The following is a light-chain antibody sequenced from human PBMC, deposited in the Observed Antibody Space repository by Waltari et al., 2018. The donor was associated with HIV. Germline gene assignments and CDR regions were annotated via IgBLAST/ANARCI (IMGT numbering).Light chain of an antibody. CDR1: SSDVGNYNY. Sequence: QSALTQPASVSGSPGQSITISCTGTSSDVGNYNYVSWYQQHPGKVPKLMIYDVSKRPSGVSKRLSGSKSGNTASLTISGLQAEDEADYYCCSYAGTNTYVFGSGTKVTVL. CDR3: CSYAGTNTYV. J-gene: IGLJ1*01. V-gene: IGLV2-23*02. CDR2: DVS.